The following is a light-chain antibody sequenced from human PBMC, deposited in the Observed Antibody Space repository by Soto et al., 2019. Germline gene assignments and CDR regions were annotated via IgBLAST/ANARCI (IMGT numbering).Light chain of an antibody. CDR3: CSYGGGNNFYV. Sequence: QSVLTQPPSASGSPGQSVTISCTGTSSDIGTYDYVSWYQHLPDKAPKPIIYEVSKRPSGVPDRFSGSKSGNTASLTVSGLQAEDEGDYYCCSYGGGNNFYVFGTGTKVTVL. CDR1: SSDIGTYDY. J-gene: IGLJ1*01. V-gene: IGLV2-8*01. CDR2: EVS.